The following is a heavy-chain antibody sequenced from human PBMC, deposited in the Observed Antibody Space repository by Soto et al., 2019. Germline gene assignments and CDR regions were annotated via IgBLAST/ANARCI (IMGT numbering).Heavy chain of an antibody. J-gene: IGHJ4*02. Sequence: PPETLSLTCTVSGGSISSCDYYWSWIRQPPWKGLEWIGYIYYSGSTYYNPSLKSRVTISVDTSKNQFSLKLSSVTAADTDVYYCASDRRGMYYFDYRGQGTLVPVS. V-gene: IGHV4-30-4*01. CDR1: GGSISSCDYY. CDR3: ASDRRGMYYFDY. D-gene: IGHD3-10*01. CDR2: IYYSGST.